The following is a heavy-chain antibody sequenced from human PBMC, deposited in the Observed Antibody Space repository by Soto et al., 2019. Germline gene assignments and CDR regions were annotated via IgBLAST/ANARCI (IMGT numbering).Heavy chain of an antibody. CDR2: INHSGST. CDR1: GGSFSSYY. CDR3: ARLEYFDSSGYYKFDY. V-gene: IGHV4-34*01. D-gene: IGHD3-22*01. Sequence: LSLTCAVYGGSFSSYYWSWIRQSPEKGLEWVGEINHSGSTNYNPSLKSRVTISVDTSKNQFSLKLSSVTAADTAVYYCARLEYFDSSGYYKFDYWGQGTLVTVSS. J-gene: IGHJ4*02.